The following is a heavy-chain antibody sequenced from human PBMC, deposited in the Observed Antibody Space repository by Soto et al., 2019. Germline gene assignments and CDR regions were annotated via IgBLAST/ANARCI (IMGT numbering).Heavy chain of an antibody. CDR3: AGSDCSGGSCYWAHSIDY. V-gene: IGHV1-69*01. D-gene: IGHD2-15*01. CDR2: ITPIFGTA. Sequence: QVQLVQSGAEVKKPGSSVKVSCKASGGTFSSYAISWVRQAPGQGLEWMGGITPIFGTANYAQKFQGRVTITADESTSTAYMELSSLRSEDTAVYYCAGSDCSGGSCYWAHSIDYWGQGTLVTVSS. CDR1: GGTFSSYA. J-gene: IGHJ4*02.